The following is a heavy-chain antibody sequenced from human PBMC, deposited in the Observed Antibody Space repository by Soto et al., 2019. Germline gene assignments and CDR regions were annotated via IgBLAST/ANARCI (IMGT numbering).Heavy chain of an antibody. CDR3: ARPPGYISDWYYFDL. J-gene: IGHJ4*02. D-gene: IGHD6-19*01. CDR1: GYTFIDYY. CDR2: ISPKSGGT. V-gene: IGHV1-2*02. Sequence: QVQLVQSGAEVKKPGASVKVSCEASGYTFIDYYMHWVRQAPGQGFEWMGRISPKSGGTNYAQKFQGRVTMTWDTSLNTASMELSSLMSEYTAVYYCARPPGYISDWYYFDLWGQGTLVTVSS.